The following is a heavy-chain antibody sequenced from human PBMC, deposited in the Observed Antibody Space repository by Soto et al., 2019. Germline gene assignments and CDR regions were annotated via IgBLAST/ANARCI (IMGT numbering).Heavy chain of an antibody. J-gene: IGHJ6*02. CDR3: ARALGQGMDV. CDR2: IWYDGSKK. Sequence: GGSLRLSCAGSGFIFSTYGMHWVRQAPGKGLEWVGFIWYDGSKKYHGDSVKGRFTISRDNSKSTVSLQMKSLRAEDTAVYYCARALGQGMDVWGQGTTVTVSS. D-gene: IGHD3-3*01. CDR1: GFIFSTYG. V-gene: IGHV3-33*01.